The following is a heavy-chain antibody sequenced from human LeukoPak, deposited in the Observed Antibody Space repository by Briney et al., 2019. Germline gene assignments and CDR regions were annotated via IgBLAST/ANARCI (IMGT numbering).Heavy chain of an antibody. CDR1: GYSISRGYY. D-gene: IGHD3-10*01. Sequence: LETLSLTCAVSGYSISRGYYWALIRQPPGKGLEWIGTVYHTGSTYYNPSLDSRVTISVDTSKNEFSLNLKSVTAADTAVYYCARAGWIITSGIDYWGQGALVTVSS. CDR3: ARAGWIITSGIDY. CDR2: VYHTGST. V-gene: IGHV4-38-2*01. J-gene: IGHJ4*02.